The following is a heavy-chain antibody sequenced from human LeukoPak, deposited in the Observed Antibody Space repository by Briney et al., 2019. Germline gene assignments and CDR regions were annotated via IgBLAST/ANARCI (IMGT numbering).Heavy chain of an antibody. CDR1: GFTFSSSA. D-gene: IGHD3-10*01. CDR2: IGNNGGYT. V-gene: IGHV3-23*01. Sequence: GGSLRLSCAASGFTFSSSAMSWVRQAPGKGLEWVSAIGNNGGYTYYADSVQGRFTISRDNSKSTLCLQMNSLRAEDTAVYYCARDRGSPLYYYYYGMDVWGQGTTVTVSS. J-gene: IGHJ6*02. CDR3: ARDRGSPLYYYYYGMDV.